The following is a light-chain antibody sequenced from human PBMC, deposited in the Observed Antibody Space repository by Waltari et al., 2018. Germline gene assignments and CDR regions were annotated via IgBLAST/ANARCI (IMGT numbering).Light chain of an antibody. Sequence: QSVLPQPPSGYGAPGQRVTISCTGRNSYIGSYFVQWYQQIPGAAPKLINYENNMRPSGISDRFSGSQCGTAASLTGTGLQAEDEADYCCQSYNSSLNIAVFGGGTRLTVL. CDR3: QSYNSSLNIAV. J-gene: IGLJ7*01. V-gene: IGLV1-40*01. CDR1: NSYIGSYF. CDR2: ENN.